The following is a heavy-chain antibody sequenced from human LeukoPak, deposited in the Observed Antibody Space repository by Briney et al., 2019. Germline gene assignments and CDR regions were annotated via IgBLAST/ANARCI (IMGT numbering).Heavy chain of an antibody. Sequence: GGSLRLSCAASGCTFSSYDMHWIRQAPGKGLEWVSAIGTAGDTYYPGSVKGRFTIPIENAKNSLYLQMNSLRAGDTAVYYCARGSSWYGIDYWGQGTLVTVSS. CDR1: GCTFSSYD. V-gene: IGHV3-13*01. J-gene: IGHJ4*02. CDR3: ARGSSWYGIDY. CDR2: IGTAGDT. D-gene: IGHD6-13*01.